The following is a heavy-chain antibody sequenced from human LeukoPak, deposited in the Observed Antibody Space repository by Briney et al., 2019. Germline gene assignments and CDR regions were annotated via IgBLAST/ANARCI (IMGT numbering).Heavy chain of an antibody. CDR3: ARRRYNWNAIDY. V-gene: IGHV3-53*01. CDR2: ISSGGST. CDR1: GFTVSRNY. D-gene: IGHD1-20*01. Sequence: GGSLRLSCAASGFTVSRNYMNWVRQAPGKGLEWVSVISSGGSTFYADSVKGRFTISRDNSKNTLYLQMNSLRAEDTAVYYCARRRYNWNAIDYWGQGTLVTVSS. J-gene: IGHJ4*02.